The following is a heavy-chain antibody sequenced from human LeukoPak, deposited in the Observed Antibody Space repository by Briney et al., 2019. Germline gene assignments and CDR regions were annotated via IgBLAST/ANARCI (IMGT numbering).Heavy chain of an antibody. J-gene: IGHJ3*02. D-gene: IGHD3-9*01. CDR3: ASSYYDILTGYLDAFDI. V-gene: IGHV4-59*08. Sequence: PSETLSLTCTVSGGSISSYYWSWIRQPPGKGLEWIGYIYYSGSTNYNPSLKSRVTISVDTSKNQFSLKLSSVTAADTAVYYCASSYYDILTGYLDAFDIWGQGTMVTVSS. CDR2: IYYSGST. CDR1: GGSISSYY.